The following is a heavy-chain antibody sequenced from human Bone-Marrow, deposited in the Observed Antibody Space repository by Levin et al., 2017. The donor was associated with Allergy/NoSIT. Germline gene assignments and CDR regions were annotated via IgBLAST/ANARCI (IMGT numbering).Heavy chain of an antibody. V-gene: IGHV3-15*01. J-gene: IGHJ6*02. CDR3: TTDFYSGFTGDNIIPDNYYGMDV. CDR1: GFAFTNAW. D-gene: IGHD5-24*01. CDR2: IKNKADGGTT. Sequence: GGSLRLSCAASGFAFTNAWMSWVRQAPGKGLEWVGRIKNKADGGTTDYAAPVEGRFTISRDDSKSTLFLHMNSLKTGDTAVYYCTTDFYSGFTGDNIIPDNYYGMDVWGQGTTVTVSS.